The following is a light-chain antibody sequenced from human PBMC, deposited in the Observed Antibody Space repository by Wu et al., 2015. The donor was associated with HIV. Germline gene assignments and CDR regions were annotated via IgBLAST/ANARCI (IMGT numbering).Light chain of an antibody. V-gene: IGKV3-15*01. J-gene: IGKJ1*01. Sequence: EIVMTQSPATLSVSPGERATLSCRASQSVSSNLAWYQQKPGQAPRLLIYGASTRATGIPARFSGSGSGTEFTLTISSLQSEDFAVYYCQQYNNWPWTFGQGTQGGNQT. CDR2: GAS. CDR3: QQYNNWPWT. CDR1: QSVSSN.